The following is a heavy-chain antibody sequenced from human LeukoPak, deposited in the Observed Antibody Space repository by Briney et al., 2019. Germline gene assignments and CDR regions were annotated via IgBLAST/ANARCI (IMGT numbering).Heavy chain of an antibody. V-gene: IGHV3-73*01. J-gene: IGHJ4*02. D-gene: IGHD4-11*01. Sequence: GGSLRLSCAASGFTFSGSAMHWVRQASGKGLEWVGRIRSKANSYATAYAASVKGRFTISRDDSKNTAYLQMNSLKTEDTAVYYCTSRRTDYSNTIIDYWGQGTLVAVSS. CDR2: IRSKANSYAT. CDR3: TSRRTDYSNTIIDY. CDR1: GFTFSGSA.